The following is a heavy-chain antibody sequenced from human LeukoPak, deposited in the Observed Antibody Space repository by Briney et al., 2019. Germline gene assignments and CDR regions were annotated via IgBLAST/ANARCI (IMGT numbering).Heavy chain of an antibody. CDR3: ARIYVSSGGGFGY. V-gene: IGHV3-74*03. D-gene: IGHD3-22*01. CDR2: IDSGSDVSST. CDR1: GFTFSSYW. Sequence: GGSLRLSCAASGFTFSSYWMHWVRQAPGKGLVWVSRIDSGSDVSSTMYADSVKGRFTISRDNAKNTAYLQMNSLRAEDTAVYYCARIYVSSGGGFGYWGQGTLVTVSS. J-gene: IGHJ4*02.